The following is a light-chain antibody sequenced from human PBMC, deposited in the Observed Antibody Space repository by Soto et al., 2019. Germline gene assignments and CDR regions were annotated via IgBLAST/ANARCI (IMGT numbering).Light chain of an antibody. V-gene: IGKV3-20*01. J-gene: IGKJ4*01. CDR1: QSVSTNY. CDR3: QQYGSVPLT. CDR2: GAS. Sequence: EIVLTQSPGTLSLSPGERTTLSCRASQSVSTNYLAWYQQKPGQAPRLLICGASSRATGIPDRFSGSGSGADFTLTISRLEPEDFAVYYCQQYGSVPLTFGGGTKVEIK.